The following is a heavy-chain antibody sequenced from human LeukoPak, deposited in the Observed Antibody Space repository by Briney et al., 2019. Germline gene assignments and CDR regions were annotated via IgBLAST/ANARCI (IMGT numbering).Heavy chain of an antibody. V-gene: IGHV3-48*04. D-gene: IGHD5-18*01. J-gene: IGHJ4*02. Sequence: PGGSLRLSCAASGFTFSSYSMNWVRQAPGKGLEWVSYISSSSTTIYYADSVKGRFTISRDNAKNSLYLQMNSLRAEDTALYYCAKDISGGGIQLWVFDYWGQETLVTVSS. CDR1: GFTFSSYS. CDR2: ISSSSTTI. CDR3: AKDISGGGIQLWVFDY.